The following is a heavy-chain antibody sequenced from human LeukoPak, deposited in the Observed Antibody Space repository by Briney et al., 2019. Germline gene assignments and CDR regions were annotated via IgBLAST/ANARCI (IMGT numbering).Heavy chain of an antibody. D-gene: IGHD5-12*01. CDR1: GFTFSSYW. CDR2: IKHDGTEK. J-gene: IGHJ4*02. CDR3: ARDAGHSGYDLLDY. V-gene: IGHV3-7*01. Sequence: GGSLRLSCADSGFTFSSYWMNWVRQAPGEGLEWVATIKHDGTEKYYADFVKGRFTISRNNAKNSLFLQMDSLRAEDTAVYYCARDAGHSGYDLLDYWGQGTLVTVSS.